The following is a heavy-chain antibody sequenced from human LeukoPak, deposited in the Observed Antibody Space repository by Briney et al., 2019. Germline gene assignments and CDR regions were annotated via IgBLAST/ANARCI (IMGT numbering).Heavy chain of an antibody. CDR1: GYSFTSYW. Sequence: RGESLKISCKGSGYSFTSYWIGWVRQMPGKGLEWMGIIYPGDSDTRYSPSFQGQVTISADKSISTAYLQWSSLKASDTAMYYCARHGPYYDILTGNHMDVWGKGTTVTVSS. V-gene: IGHV5-51*01. J-gene: IGHJ6*03. D-gene: IGHD3-9*01. CDR3: ARHGPYYDILTGNHMDV. CDR2: IYPGDSDT.